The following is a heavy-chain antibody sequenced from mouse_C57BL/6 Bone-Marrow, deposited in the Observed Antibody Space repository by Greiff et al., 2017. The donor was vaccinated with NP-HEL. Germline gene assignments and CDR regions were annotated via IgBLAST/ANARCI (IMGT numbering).Heavy chain of an antibody. V-gene: IGHV1-55*01. D-gene: IGHD2-4*01. Sequence: QVQLQQPGAELVKPGASVKMSCKASGYTFTSYWITWVKQRPGQGLEWIGDIYPGSGSTKYNEKFKSKATLTVDTSSSTAYMQLSSLTSEDSAVYYCARRTFYYDYAWFAYWGQGTLVTVSA. J-gene: IGHJ3*01. CDR3: ARRTFYYDYAWFAY. CDR1: GYTFTSYW. CDR2: IYPGSGST.